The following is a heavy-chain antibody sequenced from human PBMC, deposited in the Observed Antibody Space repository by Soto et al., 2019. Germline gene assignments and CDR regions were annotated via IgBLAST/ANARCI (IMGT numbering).Heavy chain of an antibody. CDR2: ISSGNSYI. V-gene: IGHV3-21*01. CDR3: ATQMDYNILTGYRPFDY. Sequence: GGSLRLSCAVSGFTFSSYSMNWVRQAPGKGLEWVSSISSGNSYIYYADSVRGRFTVSRDNAKSSLYLQMNSLRAEDTAVYYCATQMDYNILTGYRPFDYWGQGTLVTVSS. CDR1: GFTFSSYS. D-gene: IGHD3-9*01. J-gene: IGHJ4*02.